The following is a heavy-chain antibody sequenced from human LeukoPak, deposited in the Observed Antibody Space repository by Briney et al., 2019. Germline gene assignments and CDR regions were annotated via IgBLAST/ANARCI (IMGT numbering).Heavy chain of an antibody. V-gene: IGHV4-59*08. D-gene: IGHD2-21*01. CDR3: AQGIPFDY. Sequence: PSETLSLTCTVSGGSISSYYWSWIRQPPGKGLEWIGYIYYSGSTYCNPSLKSRVTISVDTSKNQFSLKLSSVTAADTAVYYCAQGIPFDYWGQGTLVTVSS. CDR1: GGSISSYY. J-gene: IGHJ4*02. CDR2: IYYSGST.